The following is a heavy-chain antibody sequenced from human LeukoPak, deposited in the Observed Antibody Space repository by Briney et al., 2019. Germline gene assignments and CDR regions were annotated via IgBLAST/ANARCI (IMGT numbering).Heavy chain of an antibody. CDR2: INPNSGGT. J-gene: IGHJ4*02. CDR3: ARDKYSSSWYEGEDY. D-gene: IGHD6-13*01. CDR1: GYTFTGYY. Sequence: GASVKVSCKASGYTFTGYYIHWVRQAPGQGLEWMGWINPNSGGTNYAQKFQGRVTMTRDTSISTAYMELSRLRSDDTAVYYCARDKYSSSWYEGEDYWGQGTLVTVSS. V-gene: IGHV1-2*02.